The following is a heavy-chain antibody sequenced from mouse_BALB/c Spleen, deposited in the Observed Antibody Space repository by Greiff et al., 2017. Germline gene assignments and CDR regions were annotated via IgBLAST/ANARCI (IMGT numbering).Heavy chain of an antibody. CDR2: ISYSGST. CDR3: ARGDYYGPYYFDY. V-gene: IGHV3-2*02. CDR1: GYSITSDYA. D-gene: IGHD1-1*01. J-gene: IGHJ2*01. Sequence: EVQLQESGPGLVKPSQSLSLTCTVTGYSITSDYAWNWIRQFPGNQLEWMGYISYSGSTSYNPSLKSRISITRDTSKNQFFLQLNSVTTEDTATYYCARGDYYGPYYFDYWGQGTTLTVSS.